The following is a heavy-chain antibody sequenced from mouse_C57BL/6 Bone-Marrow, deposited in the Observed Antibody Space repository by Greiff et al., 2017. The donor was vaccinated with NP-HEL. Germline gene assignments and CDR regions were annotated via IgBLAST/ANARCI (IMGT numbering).Heavy chain of an antibody. CDR1: GFSFNTYA. Sequence: EVKLVESGGGLVQPKGSLKLSCAASGFSFNTYAMNWVRQAPGKGLEWVARIRSKSNNYATYYADSVKDRFTISRDDSESMLYLQMNNLKTEDTAMYYCVRYYYGSPYYFDYWGQGTTLTVSS. J-gene: IGHJ2*01. CDR2: IRSKSNNYAT. CDR3: VRYYYGSPYYFDY. D-gene: IGHD1-1*01. V-gene: IGHV10-1*01.